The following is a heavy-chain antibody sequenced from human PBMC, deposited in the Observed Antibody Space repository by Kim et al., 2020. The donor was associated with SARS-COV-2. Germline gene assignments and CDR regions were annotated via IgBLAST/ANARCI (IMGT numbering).Heavy chain of an antibody. CDR3: TRDVYSSSWYEGYYFDY. D-gene: IGHD6-13*01. V-gene: IGHV3-49*03. CDR1: GFTFGDYA. CDR2: IRSKAYGGTT. Sequence: GGSLRLSCTASGFTFGDYAMSWFRQAPGKGLEWVGFIRSKAYGGTTEYAASVKGRFTISRDDSKSIAYLQMNSLKTEDTAVYYCTRDVYSSSWYEGYYFDYWGQGTLVTVSS. J-gene: IGHJ4*02.